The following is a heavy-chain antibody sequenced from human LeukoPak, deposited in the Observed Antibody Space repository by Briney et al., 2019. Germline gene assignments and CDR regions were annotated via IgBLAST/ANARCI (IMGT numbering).Heavy chain of an antibody. CDR3: AADLYSDYGDPGY. CDR2: IVVGSGNT. V-gene: IGHV1-58*01. D-gene: IGHD4-17*01. J-gene: IGHJ4*02. Sequence: SVKVSCKASGFTFTSSAVQWVRQARGQRLEWIGWIVVGSGNTNYAQKFQERVTITRDMSTSTAYMELSSLRSEDTAVYYCAADLYSDYGDPGYWGQGTLVTVSS. CDR1: GFTFTSSA.